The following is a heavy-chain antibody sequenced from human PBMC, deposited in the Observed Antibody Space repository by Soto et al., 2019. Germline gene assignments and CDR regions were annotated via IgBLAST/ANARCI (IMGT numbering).Heavy chain of an antibody. D-gene: IGHD6-19*01. J-gene: IGHJ3*02. V-gene: IGHV1-18*01. CDR1: GYTFTSYG. CDR3: ARDRSSGWMNAFEI. CDR2: ISAYNGNT. Sequence: ASVKVSCKASGYTFTSYGISWVRQAPGQGLEWMGWISAYNGNTNYAQRLQGRVTMTTDTSTSTAYMELRSLRSDDTAVYYCARDRSSGWMNAFEIWGQGTMVTVSS.